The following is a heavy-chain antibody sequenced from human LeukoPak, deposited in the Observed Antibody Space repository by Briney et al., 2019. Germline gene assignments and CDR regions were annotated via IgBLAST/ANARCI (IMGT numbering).Heavy chain of an antibody. J-gene: IGHJ5*02. CDR1: GDSVSSNSAA. D-gene: IGHD6-13*01. CDR2: TYYRSKWYN. Sequence: SQTLSLTFAISGDSVSSNSAAWNWIRPSPSSGLEWLGRTYYRSKWYNDYAVSVKSRITINPDTSKNQFSLQLNSVTPEDTAVYYCAREQQLLNWFDPWGQGTLVTVSS. V-gene: IGHV6-1*01. CDR3: AREQQLLNWFDP.